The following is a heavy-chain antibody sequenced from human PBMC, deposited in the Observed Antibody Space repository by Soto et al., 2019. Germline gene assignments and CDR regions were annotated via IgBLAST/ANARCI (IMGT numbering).Heavy chain of an antibody. CDR1: GGTFSSYT. CDR3: TREGTIFGESDAFDI. D-gene: IGHD3-3*01. J-gene: IGHJ3*02. CDR2: IIPILGIA. V-gene: IGHV1-69*08. Sequence: QVQLVQSGAEVKKPGSSVKVSCKASGGTFSSYTISWVRQAPGQELEWMGRIIPILGIANYAQKFQGRVTITADKSTSTAYMELSSLRSEDTAVYYCTREGTIFGESDAFDIWGQGTMVTVSS.